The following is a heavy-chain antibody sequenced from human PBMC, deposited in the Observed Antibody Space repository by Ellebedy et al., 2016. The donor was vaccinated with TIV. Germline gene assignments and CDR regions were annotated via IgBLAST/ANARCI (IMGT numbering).Heavy chain of an antibody. J-gene: IGHJ4*02. V-gene: IGHV3-48*02. Sequence: GESLKISCAASGFNFSTYGMNWVRQAPGKGLEWVSYISPSSSPIYYADSVKGRFTISRDSAKSSLYLRMNSLRDEDTAVYYCARGRLSRWDLPMDFHYWGLGTLITVSS. CDR1: GFNFSTYG. CDR3: ARGRLSRWDLPMDFHY. D-gene: IGHD1-26*01. CDR2: ISPSSSPI.